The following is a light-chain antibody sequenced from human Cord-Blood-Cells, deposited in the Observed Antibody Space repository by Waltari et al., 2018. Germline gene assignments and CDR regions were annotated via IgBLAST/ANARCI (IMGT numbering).Light chain of an antibody. CDR1: QSISSW. CDR3: QQYNSYSGT. CDR2: KAS. J-gene: IGKJ1*01. Sequence: DIKLTQSPSTLSASLGARFTITCRASQSISSWLAWYQQKPGKAPKLLIYKASSLESGVPSRFSGSGSGTEFTLTISSLQPDDFANYYCQQYNSYSGTFGQGTKVEIK. V-gene: IGKV1-5*03.